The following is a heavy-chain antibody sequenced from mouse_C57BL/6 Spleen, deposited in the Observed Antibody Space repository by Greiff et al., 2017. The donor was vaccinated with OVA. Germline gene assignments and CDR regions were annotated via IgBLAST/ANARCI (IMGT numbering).Heavy chain of an antibody. Sequence: QVQLQQSGAELVRPGTSVKVSCKASGYAFTNYLIVWVKQRPGQGLEWIGVINPGSGGTNYNEKFKGKATLTADKSSSTAYMQLSSLTSEDSAVYFCAREGSSYSFDYWGQGTTLTVSS. D-gene: IGHD1-1*01. J-gene: IGHJ2*01. CDR3: AREGSSYSFDY. CDR2: INPGSGGT. V-gene: IGHV1-54*01. CDR1: GYAFTNYL.